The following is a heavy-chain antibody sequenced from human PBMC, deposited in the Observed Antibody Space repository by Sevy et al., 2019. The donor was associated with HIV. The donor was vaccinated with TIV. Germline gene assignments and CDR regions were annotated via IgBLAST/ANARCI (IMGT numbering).Heavy chain of an antibody. D-gene: IGHD6-19*01. CDR1: GGTFSSYA. J-gene: IGHJ5*02. CDR3: ARSTQVAGRNNWFDP. Sequence: ASVKVSCKASGGTFSSYAISWVRQAPGQGLEWMGGIIPIFGTANYAQKFQGRVTITADESTSTAYMELSSLRSDDTAVYYCARSTQVAGRNNWFDPWGQGTLVTVSS. CDR2: IIPIFGTA. V-gene: IGHV1-69*13.